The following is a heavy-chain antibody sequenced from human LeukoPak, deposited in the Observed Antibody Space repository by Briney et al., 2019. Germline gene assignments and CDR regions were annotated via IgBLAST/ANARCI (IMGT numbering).Heavy chain of an antibody. CDR2: INPNSGGT. D-gene: IGHD2-2*01. CDR1: GYTFTGYY. CDR3: ARNYCSSTSCQGWDALDI. J-gene: IGHJ3*02. V-gene: IGHV1-2*04. Sequence: ASVKVSCKASGYTFTGYYMHWVRQAPGQGLEWMGWINPNSGGTNYAQKFQGWVTMTRDTSISTAYMELSRLRSDDTAVYYCARNYCSSTSCQGWDALDIWGQGTMVTVSS.